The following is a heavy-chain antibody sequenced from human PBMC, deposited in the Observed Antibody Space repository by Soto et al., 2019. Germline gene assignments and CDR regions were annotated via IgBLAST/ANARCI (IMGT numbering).Heavy chain of an antibody. CDR1: GFTFSSYA. V-gene: IGHV3-23*01. Sequence: GGSLRLSCAASGFTFSSYAMSWVRQAPGKGLEWVSAISGSGGSTYYADSVKGRFTISRDNSKNTLYLQMNSLRAEDTAVYYCAKVMVVVAATLLHDAFDYWGQGTLVTVSS. D-gene: IGHD2-15*01. CDR2: ISGSGGST. CDR3: AKVMVVVAATLLHDAFDY. J-gene: IGHJ4*02.